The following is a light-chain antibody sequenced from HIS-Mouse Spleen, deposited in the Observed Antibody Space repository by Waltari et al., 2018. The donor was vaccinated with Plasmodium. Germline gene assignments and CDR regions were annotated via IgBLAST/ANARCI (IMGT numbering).Light chain of an antibody. V-gene: IGKV3-15*01. J-gene: IGKJ3*01. Sequence: EIVMTQSPATLSVSPGERATLSCRASQSVSSNLAGYQQKSGQAPRLLIYGASTRATGIPARFSGSGYGKEFTLTISSLQSENFAVYYCQQYNNWSFTFGPGTKVDIK. CDR2: GAS. CDR1: QSVSSN. CDR3: QQYNNWSFT.